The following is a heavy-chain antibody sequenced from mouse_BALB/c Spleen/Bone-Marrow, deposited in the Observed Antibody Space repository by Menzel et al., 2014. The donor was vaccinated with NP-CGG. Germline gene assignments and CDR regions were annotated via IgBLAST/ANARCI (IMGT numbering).Heavy chain of an antibody. J-gene: IGHJ2*01. CDR3: TRSYGSSYEYYFDY. CDR2: IYPSDSYT. D-gene: IGHD1-1*01. V-gene: IGHV1-69*02. CDR1: GYPFTSYW. Sequence: VQVVESGAELVRPGASVKLSCKASGYPFTSYWINWVKQRPGQGLEWIGNIYPSDSYTNYNQKFKDKATLTVDKSSSTAYMQLSSPTSEDSAVYYCTRSYGSSYEYYFDYWGQGTTLTVSS.